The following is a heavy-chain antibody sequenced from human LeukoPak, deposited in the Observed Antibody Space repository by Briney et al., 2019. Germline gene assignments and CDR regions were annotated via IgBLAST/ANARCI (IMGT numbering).Heavy chain of an antibody. CDR3: ARDAGGSYEYNWFDP. D-gene: IGHD1-26*01. V-gene: IGHV4-4*07. CDR1: GGSISSYY. CDR2: IYTSGST. J-gene: IGHJ5*02. Sequence: SETLSLTCTVSGGSISSYYWSWIRQPAGRGLEWIGRIYTSGSTNYNPSLKSRVTRSVDTSKNQFSLKLSSVTAADTAVYYCARDAGGSYEYNWFDPWGQGTLVTVSS.